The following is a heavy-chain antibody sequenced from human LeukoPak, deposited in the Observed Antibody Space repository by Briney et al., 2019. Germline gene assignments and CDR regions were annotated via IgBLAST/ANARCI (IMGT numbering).Heavy chain of an antibody. D-gene: IGHD3-10*01. CDR2: ISGSGDNT. J-gene: IGHJ4*02. Sequence: GGSLRLSCAASGFTFSTYAMSWVRQAPGKGLEWVSGISGSGDNTNYADSVKGRFTISRDNSKNTLSLQMSSLRVEDTAVYYCARDRSPGNFDYWGQGTLVTVSS. V-gene: IGHV3-23*01. CDR1: GFTFSTYA. CDR3: ARDRSPGNFDY.